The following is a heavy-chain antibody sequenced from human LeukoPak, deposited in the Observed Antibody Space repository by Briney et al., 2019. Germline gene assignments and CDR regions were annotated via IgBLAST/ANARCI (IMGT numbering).Heavy chain of an antibody. V-gene: IGHV4-39*01. CDR1: GGSISSSSYY. CDR3: ARCNYYGSGGYYYYYYMDV. D-gene: IGHD3-10*01. Sequence: SETLSLTCTVSGGSISSSSYYWGWIRQPPGKGLEWIGNIYYAGGTHHSPSLESRVTISVDTSKNQFSLRLTSVTAADTAVYYCARCNYYGSGGYYYYYYMDVWGKGTTVTVSS. J-gene: IGHJ6*03. CDR2: IYYAGGT.